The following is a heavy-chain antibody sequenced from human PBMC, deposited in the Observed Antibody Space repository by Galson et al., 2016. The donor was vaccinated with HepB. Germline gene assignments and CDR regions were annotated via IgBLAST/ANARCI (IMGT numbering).Heavy chain of an antibody. CDR3: ARDAVAVAGTLHFYFYGMDV. J-gene: IGHJ6*02. Sequence: SVKVSCKASGGTFSSYAFSWVRQAPGQGLEWMGRTVPILGMSNNAQKFQGRVTITADKSTSTVYMKLSSLRSEDTAVYYCARDAVAVAGTLHFYFYGMDVWGQGTTVTVSS. V-gene: IGHV1-69*04. CDR1: GGTFSSYA. CDR2: TVPILGMS. D-gene: IGHD6-19*01.